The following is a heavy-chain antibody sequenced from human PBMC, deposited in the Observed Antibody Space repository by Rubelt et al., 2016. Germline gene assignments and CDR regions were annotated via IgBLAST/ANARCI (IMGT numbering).Heavy chain of an antibody. D-gene: IGHD2-15*01. CDR3: AREAENYCSGGSCPYDY. V-gene: IGHV4-59*12. CDR1: GGSISSYY. J-gene: IGHJ4*02. CDR2: IYYSGST. Sequence: QVQLQESGPGLVKPSETLSLTCTVSGGSISSYYWSWIRQTPGKGLEWIGYIYYSGSTNYYPSLKSWVSRSVDTSKSQFSLKLSSVTAADTAVYDCAREAENYCSGGSCPYDYWGQGTLVTVSS.